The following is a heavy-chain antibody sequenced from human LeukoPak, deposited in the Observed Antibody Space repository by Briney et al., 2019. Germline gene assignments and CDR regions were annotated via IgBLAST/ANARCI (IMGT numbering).Heavy chain of an antibody. V-gene: IGHV3-23*01. J-gene: IGHJ5*02. CDR3: ATAQVSGDLDP. CDR2: ISGSGGST. D-gene: IGHD7-27*01. CDR1: GFTFSSYA. Sequence: GGSLRLSCAASGFTFSSYAMGWVRQAPGKGLGWVSAISGSGGSTYYADSVKGRFTISRDNSKNTLYLQMNSLRAEDTAVYYCATAQVSGDLDPWGQGTLVTVSS.